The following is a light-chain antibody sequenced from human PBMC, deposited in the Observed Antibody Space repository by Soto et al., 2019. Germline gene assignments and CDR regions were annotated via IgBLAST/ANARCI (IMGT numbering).Light chain of an antibody. V-gene: IGKV1-8*01. Sequence: AIRMTQSPSSLSASTGDRVTITCRASQGISSYLAWYQQKPGKAPKLLIYAASTLQSGVPSRVSGSGSGTDFTLTISCLQSEDFATYYCQQYYSYPLVVTFGQGTKVDIK. CDR1: QGISSY. CDR3: QQYYSYPLVVT. CDR2: AAS. J-gene: IGKJ1*01.